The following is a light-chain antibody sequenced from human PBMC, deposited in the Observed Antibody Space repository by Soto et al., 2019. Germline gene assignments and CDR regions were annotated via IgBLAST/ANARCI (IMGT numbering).Light chain of an antibody. J-gene: IGKJ1*01. Sequence: EIVMTQSPTTLSVSPGERGTLSCRASQDISSNLAWYQQKPGQTPRLLIHGASTRATGIPARFSGSGSGTRFYLTIARLQSEDFAVYYCQQYDNGPRSFGQGTKVDIK. CDR1: QDISSN. V-gene: IGKV3-15*01. CDR2: GAS. CDR3: QQYDNGPRS.